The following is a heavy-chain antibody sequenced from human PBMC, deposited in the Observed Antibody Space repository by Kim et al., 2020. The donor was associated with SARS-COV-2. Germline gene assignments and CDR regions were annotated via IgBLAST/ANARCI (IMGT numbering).Heavy chain of an antibody. CDR1: GGSISSSSYY. CDR3: ARDARTITMVRGVILNWFDP. V-gene: IGHV4-39*02. D-gene: IGHD3-10*01. Sequence: SETLSLTCTVSGGSISSSSYYWGWIRQPPGKGLEWIGSIYYSGSTYYNPSLKSRVTISVDTSKNQFSLKLSSVTAADTAVYYCARDARTITMVRGVILNWFDPWGQGTLGTVSS. CDR2: IYYSGST. J-gene: IGHJ5*02.